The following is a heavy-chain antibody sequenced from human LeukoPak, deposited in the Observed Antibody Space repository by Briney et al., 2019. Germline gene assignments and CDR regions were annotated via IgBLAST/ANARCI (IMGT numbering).Heavy chain of an antibody. CDR1: GFTVSSNY. CDR2: IYSGGST. CDR3: ARGYYDSSGYYYLDY. J-gene: IGHJ4*02. Sequence: GGSLRLSCAASGFTVSSNYTSWVRQAPGKGLEWVSVIYSGGSTYYADSVKGRFTISRDNSKNTLYLQMNSLRAEDTAVYYCARGYYDSSGYYYLDYWGQGTLVTVSS. D-gene: IGHD3-22*01. V-gene: IGHV3-53*01.